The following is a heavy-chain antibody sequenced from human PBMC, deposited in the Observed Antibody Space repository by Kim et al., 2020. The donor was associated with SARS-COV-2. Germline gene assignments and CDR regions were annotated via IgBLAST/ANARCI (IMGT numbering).Heavy chain of an antibody. Sequence: GGSLRLSCAASGFTFSSYWMSWVRQAPGKGLEWVANIKQDGSEKYYVDSVKGRFTISRDNAKNSLYLQMNSLRAEDTAVYYCARDRVVVVVAATDGWFDPWGQGTLVTVSS. V-gene: IGHV3-7*01. CDR1: GFTFSSYW. CDR2: IKQDGSEK. D-gene: IGHD2-15*01. CDR3: ARDRVVVVVAATDGWFDP. J-gene: IGHJ5*02.